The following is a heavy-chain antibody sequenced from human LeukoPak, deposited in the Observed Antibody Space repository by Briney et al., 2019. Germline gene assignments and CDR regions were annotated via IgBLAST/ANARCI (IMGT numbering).Heavy chain of an antibody. CDR2: ISAYNGNT. J-gene: IGHJ4*02. CDR1: GYTFTSYG. Sequence: GASVKVSCKASGYTFTSYGISWVRQAPGQGLEWMGWISAYNGNTNYAQKLQGRVTMTTDTSTSTAYMELRSLRSDDTAVYYCAREECSSSLTQICYFDYWGQGTLVTVSS. D-gene: IGHD6-13*01. V-gene: IGHV1-18*01. CDR3: AREECSSSLTQICYFDY.